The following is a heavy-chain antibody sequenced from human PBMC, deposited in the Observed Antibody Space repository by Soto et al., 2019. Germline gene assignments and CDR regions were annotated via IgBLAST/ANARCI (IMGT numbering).Heavy chain of an antibody. D-gene: IGHD3-22*01. V-gene: IGHV1-69*12. J-gene: IGHJ5*02. CDR2: IIPIFGTA. CDR1: GGTFSSYA. CDR3: ARDPAYYYDPPSPQGCLHP. Sequence: QVQLVQSGAEVKKPGSSVKVSCKASGGTFSSYAISWVRQAPGQGLEWMGGIIPIFGTANYAQKFQGRVTKSADEXXFXAXXEVSSLRSEHTAVYYSARDPAYYYDPPSPQGCLHPWGQGTLVTVSS.